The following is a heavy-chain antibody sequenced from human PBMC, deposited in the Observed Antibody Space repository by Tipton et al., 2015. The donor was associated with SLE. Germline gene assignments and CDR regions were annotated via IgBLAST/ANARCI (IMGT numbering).Heavy chain of an antibody. D-gene: IGHD6-6*01. CDR2: INHSGST. CDR1: GGSFSGYY. CDR3: ARAKGIATRDDAFDI. J-gene: IGHJ3*02. Sequence: LRLSCAVYGGSFSGYYWSWIRQPPGKGLEWIGEINHSGSTYYNPSLKSRVTISVDTSKNQFSLKLSSVTAADTAVYYCARAKGIATRDDAFDIWGQGTMVTVSS. V-gene: IGHV4-34*01.